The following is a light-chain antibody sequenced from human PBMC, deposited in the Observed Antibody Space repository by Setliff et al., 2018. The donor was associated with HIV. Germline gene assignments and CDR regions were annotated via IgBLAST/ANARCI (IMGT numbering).Light chain of an antibody. V-gene: IGLV2-14*03. CDR3: SSYTSSTPLYV. J-gene: IGLJ1*01. CDR1: SSDVGDYNY. CDR2: DVS. Sequence: QSVLAQPASVSGSPGQSITISCTGTSSDVGDYNYVSWYQQHPGKAPKLMISDVSNRPSGVSNRFSGSKSGNAASLTISGLQAEDEADYYCSSYTSSTPLYVFGTGTKGTVL.